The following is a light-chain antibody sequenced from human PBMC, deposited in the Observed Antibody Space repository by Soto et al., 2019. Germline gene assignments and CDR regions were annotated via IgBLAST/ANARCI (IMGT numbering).Light chain of an antibody. CDR3: QQYGGSPPYT. V-gene: IGKV3-20*01. CDR2: GSS. CDR1: VTISSRY. Sequence: EIVLTQSPGILSLSPGERATLSCRASVTISSRYMLWYQQKPGQAPRLLIYGSSSRATGIPDRFSGSGSETDFTLTISRLEPEDFAVYYCQQYGGSPPYTFGQGTKLEI. J-gene: IGKJ2*01.